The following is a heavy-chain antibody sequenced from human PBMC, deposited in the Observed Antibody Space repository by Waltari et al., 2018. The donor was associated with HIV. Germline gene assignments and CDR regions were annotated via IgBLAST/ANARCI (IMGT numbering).Heavy chain of an antibody. V-gene: IGHV1-69*01. D-gene: IGHD6-13*01. J-gene: IGHJ6*02. CDR3: ARGKDSSSWYHDSHYYGMDV. CDR2: IIPMFGTA. CDR1: GGTFSNYG. Sequence: QVQLVQSGAEVKKPGSSVKVSCKASGGTFSNYGISWVRQAPGQGLGWMGGIIPMFGTAKYAQKFQGSVTITADESTSTAYMEVSSLRHEDTAVYYCARGKDSSSWYHDSHYYGMDVWGQGTTVTVSS.